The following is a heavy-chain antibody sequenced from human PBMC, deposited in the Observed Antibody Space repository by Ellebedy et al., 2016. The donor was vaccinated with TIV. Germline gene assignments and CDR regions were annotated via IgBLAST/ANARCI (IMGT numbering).Heavy chain of an antibody. V-gene: IGHV4-38-2*02. D-gene: IGHD3-10*01. CDR2: RYHSGRT. CDR1: GYSISSGYY. Sequence: SETLSLXXTVSGYSISSGYYWGWIRQPPGKGLEWIGSRYHSGRTYYTPSLRGRVSISVDRSKNQFSLGLNSVTAADTAIYYCARYHSGSYGGYFDPWGRGTLVTVSS. J-gene: IGHJ5*02. CDR3: ARYHSGSYGGYFDP.